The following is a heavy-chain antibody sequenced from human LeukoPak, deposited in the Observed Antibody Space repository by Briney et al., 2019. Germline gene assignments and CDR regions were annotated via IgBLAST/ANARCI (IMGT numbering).Heavy chain of an antibody. CDR3: ASPYCSGGSRYSAHYYYYYGMDV. V-gene: IGHV1-69*13. CDR2: IIPIFGTA. CDR1: GGTFSSYA. J-gene: IGHJ6*02. Sequence: ASVKVSCTASGGTFSSYAISWVRQAPGQGLEWMGGIIPIFGTANYAQKLQGRVTITADESTSTAYMELSSLRSEDTAVYYCASPYCSGGSRYSAHYYYYYGMDVWGQGTTVTVSS. D-gene: IGHD2-15*01.